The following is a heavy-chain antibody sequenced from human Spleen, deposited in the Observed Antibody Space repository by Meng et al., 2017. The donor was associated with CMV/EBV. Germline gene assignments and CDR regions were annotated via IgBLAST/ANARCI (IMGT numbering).Heavy chain of an antibody. Sequence: GYSRIGYDMHWGRQAPGQGREWMGWINPKSGSTHYAKKFQGRVTMTRDTSITTAYMELSRLRSDDTAVYYCARGENWESFDWFDPWGQGTLVTVSS. CDR1: GYSRIGYD. CDR3: ARGENWESFDWFDP. D-gene: IGHD7-27*01. J-gene: IGHJ5*02. CDR2: INPKSGST. V-gene: IGHV1-2*02.